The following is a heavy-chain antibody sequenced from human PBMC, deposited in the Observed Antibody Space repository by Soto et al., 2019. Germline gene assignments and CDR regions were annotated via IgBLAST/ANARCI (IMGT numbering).Heavy chain of an antibody. D-gene: IGHD4-17*01. CDR3: AKLRGDYTVFDY. CDR2: IKQDGSVK. V-gene: IGHV3-7*03. Sequence: GGSLRLSCAPSGFTFSNYWMSWVRQAPGQGLEWVASIKQDGSVKHYVDSVKGRFTTSRDNAEKSLHLQMNSLRAEDTAVYYCAKLRGDYTVFDYWGQGARVTVSS. CDR1: GFTFSNYW. J-gene: IGHJ4*02.